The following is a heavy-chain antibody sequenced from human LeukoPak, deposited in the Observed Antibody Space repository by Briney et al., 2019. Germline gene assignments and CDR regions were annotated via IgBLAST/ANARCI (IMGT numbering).Heavy chain of an antibody. V-gene: IGHV4-4*09. CDR1: GDSVSSGY. CDR2: IYDSGIT. J-gene: IGHJ1*01. D-gene: IGHD2-15*01. Sequence: SETLSLTCTVSGDSVSSGYWNWIRQPPGKGLEWIGYIYDSGITDYSPSLKSRLTTSVDTSNNQFSLSLSSVTAADTAVYYCAGRGHRYSRDWGQGILVTVSS. CDR3: AGRGHRYSRD.